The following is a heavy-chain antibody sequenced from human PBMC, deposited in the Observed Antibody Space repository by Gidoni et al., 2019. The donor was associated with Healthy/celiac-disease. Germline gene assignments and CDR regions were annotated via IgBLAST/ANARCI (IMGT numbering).Heavy chain of an antibody. CDR3: ARVSGEYDFWSGYSFDY. Sequence: QVQLQESGPGLVKPSETLSLTCTVSGGSLSSYSWSWIRQPPGKGLEWIGYIYYSGSTNYNPSLKSRVTISVDTSKNQFSLKLSSVTAADTAVYYCARVSGEYDFWSGYSFDYWGQGTLVTVSS. CDR1: GGSLSSYS. CDR2: IYYSGST. J-gene: IGHJ4*02. V-gene: IGHV4-59*01. D-gene: IGHD3-3*01.